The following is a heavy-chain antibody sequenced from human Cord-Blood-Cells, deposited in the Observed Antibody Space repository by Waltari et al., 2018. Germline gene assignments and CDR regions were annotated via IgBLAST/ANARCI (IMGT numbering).Heavy chain of an antibody. D-gene: IGHD3-3*01. V-gene: IGHV4-39*01. J-gene: IGHJ3*02. CDR3: ARPRDFWSGYYHDAFDI. CDR2: IYYSGST. Sequence: QLQLQESGPGLVKPSEPLSLTCTVPGGSISSSSYYWGWIRQPPGKGLEWIGSIYYSGSTYYNPSLKSRVTISVDTSKNQFSLKLSSVTAADTAVYYCARPRDFWSGYYHDAFDIWGQGTMVTVSS. CDR1: GGSISSSSYY.